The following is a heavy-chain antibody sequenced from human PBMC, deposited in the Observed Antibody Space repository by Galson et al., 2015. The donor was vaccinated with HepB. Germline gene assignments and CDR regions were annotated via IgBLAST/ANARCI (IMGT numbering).Heavy chain of an antibody. V-gene: IGHV1-24*01. CDR3: AKEASLGMIVVVEEYYFDY. CDR2: FDPEDGET. Sequence: SVKVSCKVSGYTLTELSMHWVRQAPGKGLEWMGGFDPEDGETIYAQKFQGRVTMTEDTSTDTAYMELSSLRAEDTAVYYCAKEASLGMIVVVEEYYFDYWGQGTLVTVSS. J-gene: IGHJ4*02. CDR1: GYTLTELS. D-gene: IGHD3-22*01.